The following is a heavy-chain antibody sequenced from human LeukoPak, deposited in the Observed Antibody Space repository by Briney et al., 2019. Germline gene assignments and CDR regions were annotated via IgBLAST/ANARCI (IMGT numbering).Heavy chain of an antibody. CDR2: ISAYNGNT. D-gene: IGHD3-22*01. CDR3: ARDGDEYYYDSSGYYYNWFDP. J-gene: IGHJ5*02. V-gene: IGHV1-18*01. Sequence: RASVKVSCKASGYTFTSYGISWVRQAPGQGLEWMGWISAYNGNTNYARKLQGRVTMTTDTSTSTAYMELRSLRSDDTAVYYCARDGDEYYYDSSGYYYNWFDPWGQGTLVTVSS. CDR1: GYTFTSYG.